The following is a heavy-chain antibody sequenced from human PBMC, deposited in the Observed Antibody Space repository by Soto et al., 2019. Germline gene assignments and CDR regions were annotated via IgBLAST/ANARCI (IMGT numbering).Heavy chain of an antibody. CDR3: AASICCYGMGV. Sequence: GESLKISCKGSGYTFTNYWIGWVRQMPGKGPEWMGIIYPGDSDTKYNPSFQGQVTISADKAITTTYLQWSSLRASDTAIHYCAASICCYGMGVSGQGTTVNVSS. V-gene: IGHV5-51*01. D-gene: IGHD2-15*01. CDR1: GYTFTNYW. J-gene: IGHJ6*02. CDR2: IYPGDSDT.